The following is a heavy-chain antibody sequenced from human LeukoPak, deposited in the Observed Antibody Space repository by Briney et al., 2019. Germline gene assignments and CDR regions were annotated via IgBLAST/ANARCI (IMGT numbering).Heavy chain of an antibody. CDR2: IISSAAST. CDR1: GFTFSKYT. Sequence: GGSLRLSCVASGFTFSKYTMSWVRQAPGKGLEWVSHIISSAASTDYADSVKGRFTISRDNSKNTLYLQMTSLRAEDTAVYYCAKSAPSKYWGQGTLVTVSS. CDR3: AKSAPSKY. J-gene: IGHJ4*02. V-gene: IGHV3-23*01. D-gene: IGHD4-11*01.